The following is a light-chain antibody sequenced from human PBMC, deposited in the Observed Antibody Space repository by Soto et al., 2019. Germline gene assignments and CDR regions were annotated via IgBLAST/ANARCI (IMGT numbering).Light chain of an antibody. Sequence: EIVLTQSPATLSVFPGEKATLSCGASQSVSNNLAWYHQKPGQAPRPLIYGASTRATGVPARFSGSVSGTEFTLTISSLQSEDSAIYYCQQYSSWPFTFGPGTKVAIE. CDR1: QSVSNN. V-gene: IGKV3-15*01. CDR3: QQYSSWPFT. J-gene: IGKJ3*01. CDR2: GAS.